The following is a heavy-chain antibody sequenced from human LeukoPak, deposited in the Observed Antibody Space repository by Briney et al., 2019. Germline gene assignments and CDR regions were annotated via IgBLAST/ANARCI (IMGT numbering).Heavy chain of an antibody. V-gene: IGHV4-39*07. CDR3: AKDTSPYYDFWSGYYPPYYFDY. D-gene: IGHD3-3*01. J-gene: IGHJ4*02. CDR2: IYYSGST. Sequence: PSETLSLTCTVSGGSISSSSYYWGWIRQPPGKGLEWIGGIYYSGSTYYNPSLKSRVTISVDTSKNQFSLKLSSVTAADTAVYYCAKDTSPYYDFWSGYYPPYYFDYWGQGTLVTVSS. CDR1: GGSISSSSYY.